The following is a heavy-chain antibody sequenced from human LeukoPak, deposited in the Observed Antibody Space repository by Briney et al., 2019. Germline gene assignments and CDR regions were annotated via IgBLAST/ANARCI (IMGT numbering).Heavy chain of an antibody. J-gene: IGHJ4*02. CDR1: GGSISSGGYY. CDR2: IYHSGST. V-gene: IGHV4-30-2*01. Sequence: SETLSLTCTVSGGSISSGGYYWSWIRQPPGKGLEGIGYIYHSGSTYYNPSLKSRVTISVDRSKNQFSLKLSSVTAADTAVYYCARFKCSSTSCYKEEGDFDYWGQGTLVTVSS. D-gene: IGHD2-2*02. CDR3: ARFKCSSTSCYKEEGDFDY.